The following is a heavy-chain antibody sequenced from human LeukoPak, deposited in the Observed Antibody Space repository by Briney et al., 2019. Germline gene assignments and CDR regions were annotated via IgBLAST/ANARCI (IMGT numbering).Heavy chain of an antibody. J-gene: IGHJ3*02. CDR1: GYTFTTYG. V-gene: IGHV1-69*13. D-gene: IGHD2-21*02. CDR3: AYCGGDCQTTDAFDI. CDR2: IIPIFGTA. Sequence: SVKVSCKASGYTFTTYGISWVRQAPGQGLEWMGGIIPIFGTANYAQKFQGRVTITADESTSTAYMELSSLRSEDTAVYYCAYCGGDCQTTDAFDIWGQGTMVTVSS.